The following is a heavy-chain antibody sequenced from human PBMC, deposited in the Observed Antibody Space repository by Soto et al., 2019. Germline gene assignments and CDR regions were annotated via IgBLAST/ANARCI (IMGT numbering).Heavy chain of an antibody. D-gene: IGHD3-9*01. CDR3: ARDSHGVDFDWLLKTIYYGMDV. J-gene: IGHJ6*02. CDR2: ISYDGSNK. Sequence: GGSLRLSCAASGFTFSSYAMHWVRQAPGKGLEWVAVISYDGSNKYYADSVKGRFTISRDNSKNTLYLQMNSLRAEDTAVYYCARDSHGVDFDWLLKTIYYGMDVWGQGTTVTVSS. CDR1: GFTFSSYA. V-gene: IGHV3-30-3*01.